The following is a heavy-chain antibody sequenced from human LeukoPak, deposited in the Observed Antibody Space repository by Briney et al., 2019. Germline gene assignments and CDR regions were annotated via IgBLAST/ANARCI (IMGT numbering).Heavy chain of an antibody. CDR3: ASVGGGSPY. V-gene: IGHV4-38-2*02. Sequence: SETLSLTCTVSGYSISSGHFWSWIRQPPWKGLEWIGSIYGSGTTYYDPPLRSRVSISADTSKNHFSLELSSVTAADTAVYYCASVGGGSPYWGQGTLVTVSS. CDR2: IYGSGTT. J-gene: IGHJ4*02. D-gene: IGHD3-16*01. CDR1: GYSISSGHF.